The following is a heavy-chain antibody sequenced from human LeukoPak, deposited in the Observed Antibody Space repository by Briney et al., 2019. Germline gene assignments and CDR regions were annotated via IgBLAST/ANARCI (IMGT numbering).Heavy chain of an antibody. CDR1: GYTFTNYY. CDR3: ARDGFRYFGSGSYYVGSWFDP. Sequence: ASVKVSCKASGYTFTNYYMHWVRQAPGQGLEWMGIINPSGGSTSYAQKFQGRITMTRDTSTSTVYMELSSLRSEDTAVYYCARDGFRYFGSGSYYVGSWFDPWGQGTLVTVSS. CDR2: INPSGGST. V-gene: IGHV1-46*01. D-gene: IGHD3-10*01. J-gene: IGHJ5*02.